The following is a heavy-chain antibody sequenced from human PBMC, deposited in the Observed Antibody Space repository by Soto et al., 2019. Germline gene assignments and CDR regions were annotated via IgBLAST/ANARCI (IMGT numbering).Heavy chain of an antibody. CDR3: ARVDGDYGAFDI. J-gene: IGHJ3*02. Sequence: SETLSLTCTVSGGSISSGGYYWSWIRQHPGKGLEWIGYIYYSGSTYYNPSLKSRVTISVDTSKNQFSLKRSSVTAADTAVYYCARVDGDYGAFDIWGQGTMVTVSS. V-gene: IGHV4-31*03. CDR1: GGSISSGGYY. CDR2: IYYSGST. D-gene: IGHD4-17*01.